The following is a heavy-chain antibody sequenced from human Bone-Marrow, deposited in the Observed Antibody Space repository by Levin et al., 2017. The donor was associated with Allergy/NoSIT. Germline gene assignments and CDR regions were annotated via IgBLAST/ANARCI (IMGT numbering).Heavy chain of an antibody. Sequence: SETLSLTCTVSGGSISTYDWSWIRQSPGKGLEWIGCINYVGDTKNNPSLKSRVTISIDTSKNQFSLKLSSVTAADTAVYFCARDAFDNNAKMDDGFDIWGQGTVVTVSS. CDR1: GGSISTYD. V-gene: IGHV4-59*01. CDR2: INYVGDT. CDR3: ARDAFDNNAKMDDGFDI. J-gene: IGHJ3*02. D-gene: IGHD1-14*01.